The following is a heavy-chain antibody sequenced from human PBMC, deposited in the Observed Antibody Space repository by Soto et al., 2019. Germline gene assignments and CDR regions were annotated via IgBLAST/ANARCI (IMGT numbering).Heavy chain of an antibody. CDR1: GFTFSSYG. Sequence: GGSLRLSCAASGFTFSSYGMHWVRQAPGKGLEWVAVISYDGSNKYYADSVKGRFTISRDNSKNTLYLQMNSLRAEDTAVYYCAKSYTAGSFDYWGQGTLVTVSS. CDR3: AKSYTAGSFDY. J-gene: IGHJ4*02. D-gene: IGHD6-13*01. CDR2: ISYDGSNK. V-gene: IGHV3-30*18.